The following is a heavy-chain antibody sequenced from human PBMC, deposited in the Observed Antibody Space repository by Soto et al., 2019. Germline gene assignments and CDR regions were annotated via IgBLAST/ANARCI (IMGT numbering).Heavy chain of an antibody. CDR1: GFTFSSYG. CDR3: AKDLNVYNTAMAYAYFDE. J-gene: IGHJ4*02. V-gene: IGHV3-30*18. Sequence: PGGSLRLSCAASGFTFSSYGMHWVRQAPGKGLEWVAVISYDGSNKYYADSVKGRFTISRDNSKNTLYLQMNSLRAEDTAVYYCAKDLNVYNTAMAYAYFDEWGQGTLVTVSS. CDR2: ISYDGSNK. D-gene: IGHD5-18*01.